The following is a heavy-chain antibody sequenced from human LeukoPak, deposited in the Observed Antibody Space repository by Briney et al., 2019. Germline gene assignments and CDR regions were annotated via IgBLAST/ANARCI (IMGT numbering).Heavy chain of an antibody. V-gene: IGHV3-23*01. J-gene: IGHJ3*02. D-gene: IGHD7-27*01. CDR1: GFTFSSYA. CDR3: AKTGEWHDAFDI. CDR2: ISGSGGST. Sequence: PGGSLRLSCAASGFTFSSYAMSWVRQAPGKGLEWVSAISGSGGSTYYADSVKGRFTISRDNSKNTLYLQMNSLGAEDTAVYYCAKTGEWHDAFDIWGQGTMVTVSS.